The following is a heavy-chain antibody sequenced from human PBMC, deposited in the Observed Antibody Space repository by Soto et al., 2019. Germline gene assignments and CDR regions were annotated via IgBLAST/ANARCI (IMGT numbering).Heavy chain of an antibody. J-gene: IGHJ5*02. V-gene: IGHV4-30-4*01. CDR3: ARERPDGARLDP. CDR1: GGSISSGDYY. Sequence: SETLPLTCSVSGGSISSGDYYWSWIRQPPGKGLEWIGYIYYSGSTYYNPSLKSRVTISVDTSKNQFSLKLSSVTAADTAVYYCARERPDGARLDPWGQGTLVTVS. CDR2: IYYSGST. D-gene: IGHD6-6*01.